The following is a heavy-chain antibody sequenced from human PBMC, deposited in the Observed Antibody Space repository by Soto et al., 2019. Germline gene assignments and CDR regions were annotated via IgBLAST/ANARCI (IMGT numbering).Heavy chain of an antibody. V-gene: IGHV3-23*01. CDR2: ISGSGGST. CDR1: GFTFSSYA. J-gene: IGHJ4*02. Sequence: PGGSLRLSCAASGFTFSSYAMSWVRQAPGKGLEWVSAISGSGGSTYYADSVKGRFTISRDNSKNTLYLQMNSLRAEDTAVYYCAKVATLNYDFWSGYPDYWGQGTLVTVSS. D-gene: IGHD3-3*01. CDR3: AKVATLNYDFWSGYPDY.